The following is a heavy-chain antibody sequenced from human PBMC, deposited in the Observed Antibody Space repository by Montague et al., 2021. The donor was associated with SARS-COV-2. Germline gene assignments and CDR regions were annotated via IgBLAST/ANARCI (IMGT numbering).Heavy chain of an antibody. CDR1: GFTFRSYT. CDR3: AGDGWAHYYDSSGYEGNFDI. CDR2: ISSSSSYI. D-gene: IGHD3-22*01. V-gene: IGHV3-21*01. J-gene: IGHJ3*02. Sequence: SLRLSCAASGFTFRSYTMNWVRQAPGKGLEWVSCISSSSSYIYYADSVKGRFTIFRDNAKNSLFLQMNSLRAEDTAVYYCAGDGWAHYYDSSGYEGNFDIWGQGTMVTVSS.